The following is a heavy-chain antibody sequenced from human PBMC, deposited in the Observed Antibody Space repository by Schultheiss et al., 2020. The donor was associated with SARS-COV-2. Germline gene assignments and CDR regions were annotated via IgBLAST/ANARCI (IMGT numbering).Heavy chain of an antibody. CDR3: ATIQLGEQMDV. CDR2: IYYSGST. V-gene: IGHV4-31*03. J-gene: IGHJ6*02. Sequence: SETLSLTCTVSGGSISSGDYYWSWIRQPPGKGLEWIGYIYYSGSTYYNPSLKSRVTISVDTSKNQFSLKLSSVTAADTAVYYCATIQLGEQMDVWGPGTTVTVSS. D-gene: IGHD1-1*01. CDR1: GGSISSGDYY.